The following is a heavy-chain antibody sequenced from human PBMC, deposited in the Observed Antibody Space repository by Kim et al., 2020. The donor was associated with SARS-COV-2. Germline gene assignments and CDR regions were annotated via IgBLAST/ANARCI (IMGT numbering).Heavy chain of an antibody. CDR3: ARETLEMATIGGRGVFDP. V-gene: IGHV1-69*13. CDR2: IIPIFGTA. Sequence: SVKVSCKASGGTFSSYAISWVRQAPGQGLEWMGGIIPIFGTANYAQKFQGRVTITADESTSTAYMELSSLRSEDTAVYYCARETLEMATIGGRGVFDPWGQGTLVTVSS. CDR1: GGTFSSYA. J-gene: IGHJ5*02. D-gene: IGHD5-12*01.